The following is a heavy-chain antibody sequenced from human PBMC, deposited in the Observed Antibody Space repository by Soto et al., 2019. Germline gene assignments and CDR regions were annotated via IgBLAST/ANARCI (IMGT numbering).Heavy chain of an antibody. D-gene: IGHD3-3*01. Sequence: PGGSLRLSCAASGFTFSSYDMHWVRQATGKGLEWVSAIGTAGDTYYPGSVKGRFTISRENAKNSLYLQMNSLRAEDTAVYYCARDKGRFLGNDGDAFDIWGQGTMVTVSS. CDR1: GFTFSSYD. CDR3: ARDKGRFLGNDGDAFDI. V-gene: IGHV3-13*01. CDR2: IGTAGDT. J-gene: IGHJ3*02.